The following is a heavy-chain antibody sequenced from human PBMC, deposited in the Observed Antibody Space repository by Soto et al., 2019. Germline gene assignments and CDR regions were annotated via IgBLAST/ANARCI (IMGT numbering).Heavy chain of an antibody. V-gene: IGHV5-51*01. CDR3: ARQSLSSSAFDF. J-gene: IGHJ5*01. D-gene: IGHD6-25*01. Sequence: PGQPNRNPYRVSGYNFVDYWIGWVRKMPGKGLEWMGNVYPGDSDTDYSPSFQGQVTISADRSISTTYLQWSSLQAPDTAIYYCARQSLSSSAFDFWGQGTLVTVSS. CDR2: VYPGDSDT. CDR1: GYNFVDYW.